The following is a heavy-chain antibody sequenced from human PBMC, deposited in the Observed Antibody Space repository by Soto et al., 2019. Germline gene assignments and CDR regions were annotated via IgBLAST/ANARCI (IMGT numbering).Heavy chain of an antibody. CDR1: GYTFTGYY. CDR3: AREGGITTVVNLPAAS. CDR2: INPNSGDT. V-gene: IGHV1-2*02. J-gene: IGHJ4*02. Sequence: ASGKVSCKASGYTFTGYYMHWVRQAPGQGLEWMGWINPNSGDTKYAQKFHGRVTMTRDTPISTAYMELSRLRSDDTAVDYCAREGGITTVVNLPAASRGQGTLVTVSS. D-gene: IGHD3-22*01.